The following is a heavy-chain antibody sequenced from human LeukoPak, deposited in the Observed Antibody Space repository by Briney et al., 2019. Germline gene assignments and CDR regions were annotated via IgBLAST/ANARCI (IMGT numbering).Heavy chain of an antibody. Sequence: GESLKISCRGSGYSFTTYWIGWVRQMPGKGLEWMGIIYPGDSDTRYTPSFQGQVTISADKSISTAYLQWSSLKASDTAMYYCVKRSSSWDLDYWGQGTLVTVSS. CDR3: VKRSSSWDLDY. J-gene: IGHJ4*02. CDR2: IYPGDSDT. CDR1: GYSFTTYW. D-gene: IGHD6-13*01. V-gene: IGHV5-51*01.